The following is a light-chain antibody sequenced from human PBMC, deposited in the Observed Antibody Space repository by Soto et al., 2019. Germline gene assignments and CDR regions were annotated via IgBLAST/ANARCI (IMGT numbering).Light chain of an antibody. CDR2: DNS. CDR3: HSYDVSLRGPA. J-gene: IGLJ2*01. CDR1: RSNIGAGYD. Sequence: QSVLTQPPSLSGAPGQRVTISCTGSRSNIGAGYDVHWYQHLPGTAPKVLIFDNSNRPSGVPDRFSGSKSGTSASLAITGLQPEYESVYYCHSYDVSLRGPAFGGGTKLTVL. V-gene: IGLV1-40*01.